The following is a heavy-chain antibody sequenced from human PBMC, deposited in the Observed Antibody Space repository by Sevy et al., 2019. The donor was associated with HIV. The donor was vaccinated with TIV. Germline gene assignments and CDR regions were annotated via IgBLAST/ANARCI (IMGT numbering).Heavy chain of an antibody. CDR1: GFTFSTSS. D-gene: IGHD6-6*01. CDR3: AKSRGGTLIAAQNY. V-gene: IGHV3-23*01. Sequence: GGSLRLSCAVSGFTFSTSSMSWVRQAPGKGLEWVSGISGSGDDRYYADSVKGRFTISRDNSNNTLSLQMNGLRAEDTAIYHCAKSRGGTLIAAQNYWGQGTLVTVSS. CDR2: ISGSGDDR. J-gene: IGHJ4*02.